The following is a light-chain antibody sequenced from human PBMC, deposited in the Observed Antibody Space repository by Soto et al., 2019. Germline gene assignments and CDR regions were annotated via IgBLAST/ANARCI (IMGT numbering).Light chain of an antibody. CDR3: LQDRHYPRT. J-gene: IGKJ1*01. Sequence: AIQMTQSPSSLSASVGDRVTITCRASQGIRNDLGWYQQKPGKPPKLLIYTASSLQSGVPSRFSGSGSGTDFTLTISSLQPEDFATYYCLQDRHYPRTFGQGTKVEIK. CDR1: QGIRND. CDR2: TAS. V-gene: IGKV1-6*01.